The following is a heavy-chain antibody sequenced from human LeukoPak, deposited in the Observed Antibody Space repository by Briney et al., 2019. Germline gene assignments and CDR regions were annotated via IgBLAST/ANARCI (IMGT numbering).Heavy chain of an antibody. CDR1: GGSISSYH. J-gene: IGHJ4*02. V-gene: IGHV4-59*12. CDR2: IYYSGST. Sequence: WETMSLSCTVTGGSISSYHWSWIRQLPVKVLDRIGYIYYSGSTNSNPSLKSRVTISVDPSKNQFSLKLSSVTAADTAVYYCAKGGRITMILPRNYFDYWGQGTLVTVST. D-gene: IGHD3-22*01. CDR3: AKGGRITMILPRNYFDY.